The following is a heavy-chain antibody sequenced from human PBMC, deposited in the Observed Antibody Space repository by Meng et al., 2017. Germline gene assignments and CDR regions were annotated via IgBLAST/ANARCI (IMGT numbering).Heavy chain of an antibody. J-gene: IGHJ4*02. D-gene: IGHD2-15*01. CDR2: ISWNSGSI. Sequence: SLKISCAASGFTFDDYAMHWVRQAPGKGLEWVSGISWNSGSIGYADSVKGRFTISRDNAKNSLYLQMNSLRAEDTALYYCAKDHCSGGSCYSDYWGQGTLVTVSS. V-gene: IGHV3-9*01. CDR1: GFTFDDYA. CDR3: AKDHCSGGSCYSDY.